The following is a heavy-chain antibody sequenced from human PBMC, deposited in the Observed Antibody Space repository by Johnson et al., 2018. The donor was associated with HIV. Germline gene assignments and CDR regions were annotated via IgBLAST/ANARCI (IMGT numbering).Heavy chain of an antibody. J-gene: IGHJ3*02. CDR3: ARGPSGRWLQTDAFDI. CDR2: ISVTGSVI. D-gene: IGHD5-24*01. Sequence: QVQLVESGGGLVKPGGSLRLSCTISGFSFSDYYMSWFRQAPGKGLEWLSYISVTGSVIYYADSVKGRFTISRDNTKNSVYLQMNSPTAEDTAVYYCARGPSGRWLQTDAFDIWGQGTMVTVSS. CDR1: GFSFSDYY. V-gene: IGHV3-11*04.